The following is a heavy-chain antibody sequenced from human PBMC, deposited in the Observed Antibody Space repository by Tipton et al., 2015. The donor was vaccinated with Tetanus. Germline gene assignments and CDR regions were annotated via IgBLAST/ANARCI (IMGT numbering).Heavy chain of an antibody. V-gene: IGHV4-39*01. CDR2: IYYSGST. CDR3: ARHVEQLVPYYYYYMDV. D-gene: IGHD6-6*01. CDR1: GGSISSSSYY. Sequence: TLSLTCTVSGGSISSSSYYWGWIRQPPGKGLEWIGSIYYSGSTYYNPSLKSRLTISVDTSKNQFSLKLSSVTAADTAVYYCARHVEQLVPYYYYYMDVWGEGPTVTVSS. J-gene: IGHJ6*03.